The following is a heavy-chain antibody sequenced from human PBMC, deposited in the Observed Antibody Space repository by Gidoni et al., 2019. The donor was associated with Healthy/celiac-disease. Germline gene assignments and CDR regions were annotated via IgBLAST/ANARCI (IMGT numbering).Heavy chain of an antibody. Sequence: QVQLVQSGAEVKKPGASVKVSCKASGYTFTSYDINWVRQATGQGLEWMGWMNPNSGNTGYAQKFQGRVTMTRNTSISTAYMELSSLRSEDTAVYYCARVQEYYYDSSGYLIYDYWGQGTLVTVSS. J-gene: IGHJ4*02. CDR1: GYTFTSYD. V-gene: IGHV1-8*01. CDR3: ARVQEYYYDSSGYLIYDY. CDR2: MNPNSGNT. D-gene: IGHD3-22*01.